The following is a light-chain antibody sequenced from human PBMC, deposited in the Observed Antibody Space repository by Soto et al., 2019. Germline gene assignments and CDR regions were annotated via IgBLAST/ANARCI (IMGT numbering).Light chain of an antibody. J-gene: IGKJ1*01. Sequence: DIVMTQTPPSLPVNPGEPASISFRSSQSLLHSNGYTYLHWYLQNPGQSPQLLIYRVSNHLSGVQESFIDSEGGRYLRVKIIWVEAEDVGVYYRQPYSADWAVGQGTKVDI. CDR1: QSLLHSNGYTY. V-gene: IGKV2-28*01. CDR2: RVS. CDR3: QPYSADWA.